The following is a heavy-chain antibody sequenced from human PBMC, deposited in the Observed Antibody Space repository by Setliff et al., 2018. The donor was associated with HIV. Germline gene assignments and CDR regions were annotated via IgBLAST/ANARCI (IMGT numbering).Heavy chain of an antibody. D-gene: IGHD3-22*01. V-gene: IGHV4-38-2*01. CDR1: GYAISSGYY. CDR2: IYARGST. CDR3: ASRVYYYDESRILREEGFVP. Sequence: SETLSLTCAVSGYAISSGYYWGWIRRPPGKGLEWIGSIYARGSTYYNPSLKSRVTISVDTSKNQFSLELSSVTAADTAVYYCASRVYYYDESRILREEGFVPWGQGTLVTVSS. J-gene: IGHJ5*02.